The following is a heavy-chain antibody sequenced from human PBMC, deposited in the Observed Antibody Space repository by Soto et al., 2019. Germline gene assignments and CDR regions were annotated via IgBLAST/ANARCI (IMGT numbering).Heavy chain of an antibody. CDR2: IYYSGST. V-gene: IGHV4-39*01. CDR1: GGSISSSSYY. CDR3: ASHPASGSYYHWFDP. D-gene: IGHD3-10*01. J-gene: IGHJ5*02. Sequence: QLQLQESGPGLMKPSETLSLTCTVSGGSISSSSYYWGWVRQPPGKGLEWIGRIYYSGSTHYNPSLRRRVTIAVDTSKNPYSLQLSFVTAADTAVYYCASHPASGSYYHWFDPWGQGTLVTVSS.